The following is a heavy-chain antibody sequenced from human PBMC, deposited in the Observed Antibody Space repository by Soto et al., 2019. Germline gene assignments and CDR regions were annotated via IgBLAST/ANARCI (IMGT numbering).Heavy chain of an antibody. V-gene: IGHV3-23*01. Sequence: GGSLRLSCAASGFTFSSYAMSWVRQAPGKGLEWVAAISGSGGSTYYADSVKGRFTISRDNSKNTLYLQMNSLRAEDTAVYYCAKDRVDWLLYVFDYWGQGTLVTAPQ. D-gene: IGHD3-9*01. CDR2: ISGSGGST. CDR3: AKDRVDWLLYVFDY. CDR1: GFTFSSYA. J-gene: IGHJ4*02.